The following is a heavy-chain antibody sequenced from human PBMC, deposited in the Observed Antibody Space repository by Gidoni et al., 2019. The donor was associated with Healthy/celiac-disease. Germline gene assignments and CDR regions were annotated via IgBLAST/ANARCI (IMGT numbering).Heavy chain of an antibody. CDR2: IVVGSGNT. V-gene: IGHV1-58*02. J-gene: IGHJ3*02. CDR3: AAPYLLGDAFDI. D-gene: IGHD2-15*01. Sequence: QMQLVQSGPEVKTPGTSVKVSCTASGFTFTSSAMQWVRQARGQRREWIGWIVVGSGNTNDAQKFQERVTITRDMSTSTAYMELSSLRSEDTAVYYCAAPYLLGDAFDIWGQGTMVTVSS. CDR1: GFTFTSSA.